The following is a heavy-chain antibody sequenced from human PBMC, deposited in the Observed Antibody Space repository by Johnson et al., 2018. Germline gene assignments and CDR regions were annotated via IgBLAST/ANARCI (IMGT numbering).Heavy chain of an antibody. D-gene: IGHD1-14*01. V-gene: IGHV3-13*01. CDR2: IGTAGDT. CDR3: ARGGRGACDI. J-gene: IGHJ3*02. CDR1: GFTFSSYD. Sequence: VQLVQSGGGLVQPGGYLRLSCAASGFTFSSYDMHWVHQATGKGLEWVSAIGTAGDTYYPGSVRGRFTISRENAKNSLYLQMNSLRAGDTAVYYCARGGRGACDIWGQGTMVTVSS.